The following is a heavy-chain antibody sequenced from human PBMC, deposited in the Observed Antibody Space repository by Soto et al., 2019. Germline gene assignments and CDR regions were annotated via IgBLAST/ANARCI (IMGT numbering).Heavy chain of an antibody. J-gene: IGHJ6*04. CDR3: ARETLSYGSALDV. D-gene: IGHD3-16*01. Sequence: PGGSLRLSCAASGFRFDEYNIHWVRQAPGKGLEWVSLITWNGANTYYADSVKGRFTISRDGTTKSVSLQMTSLKREDTGLYYCARETLSYGSALDVWGKGTKVTVSS. CDR2: ITWNGANT. V-gene: IGHV3-43*01. CDR1: GFRFDEYN.